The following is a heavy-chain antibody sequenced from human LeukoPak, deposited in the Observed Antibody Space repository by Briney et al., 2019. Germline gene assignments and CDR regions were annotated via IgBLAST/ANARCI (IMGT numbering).Heavy chain of an antibody. CDR1: GGSFSGCY. Sequence: SETLSLTCAVYGGSFSGCYWSWIRQPPGKGLEWIGEINHSGSTNYNPSLKSRVTISVDTSKNQFSLKLSSVTAADTAVYYCARVTGTAGVDYWGQGTLVTVSS. J-gene: IGHJ4*02. CDR2: INHSGST. CDR3: ARVTGTAGVDY. V-gene: IGHV4-34*01. D-gene: IGHD1-20*01.